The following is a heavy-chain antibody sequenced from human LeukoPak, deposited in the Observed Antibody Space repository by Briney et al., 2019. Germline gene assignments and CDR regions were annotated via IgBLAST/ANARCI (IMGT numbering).Heavy chain of an antibody. Sequence: SETLSLTCAVYGGSFSGYYWSWIRQPPGKGLEWIGEINHSGSTNYNPSLKSRVTISVDTSKNQFSLKLSSVTAADTAVYYCAREGVTDGFDYWGQGTLVTVSS. CDR2: INHSGST. V-gene: IGHV4-34*01. CDR3: AREGVTDGFDY. CDR1: GGSFSGYY. D-gene: IGHD4-17*01. J-gene: IGHJ4*02.